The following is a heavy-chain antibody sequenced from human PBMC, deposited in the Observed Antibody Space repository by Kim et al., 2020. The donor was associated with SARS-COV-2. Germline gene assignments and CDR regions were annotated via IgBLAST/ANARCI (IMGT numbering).Heavy chain of an antibody. D-gene: IGHD2-8*01. Sequence: YYADSVKGRFTISRDNSKNTLYLQMNSLRAEDTAVYYCARETYYQYYFDYWGQGTLVTVSS. V-gene: IGHV3-30*01. CDR3: ARETYYQYYFDY. J-gene: IGHJ4*02.